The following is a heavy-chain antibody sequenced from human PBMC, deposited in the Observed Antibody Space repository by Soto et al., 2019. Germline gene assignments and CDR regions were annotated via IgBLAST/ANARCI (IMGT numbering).Heavy chain of an antibody. J-gene: IGHJ4*02. D-gene: IGHD2-2*01. CDR2: ISAYNGNT. CDR3: ARDPPPADY. V-gene: IGHV1-18*01. Sequence: QVQLVQSGAEVKKPGASVKVSCKASGYTFASYAIIWMRQAPGQGREWMGWISAYNGNTKYAQKLQGRVTMTTDTSTSTAYMELRSLRYDDTAGYYFARDPPPADYWGQGTLVTVSP. CDR1: GYTFASYA.